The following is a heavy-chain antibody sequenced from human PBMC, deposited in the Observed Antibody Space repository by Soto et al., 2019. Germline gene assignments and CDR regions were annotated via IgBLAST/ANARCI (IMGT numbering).Heavy chain of an antibody. J-gene: IGHJ3*02. D-gene: IGHD2-21*02. CDR2: IKSKTDGETI. V-gene: IGHV3-15*01. Sequence: GGSLRLSXAVSGFTFTNAWMTWVRQGPGMGLEWVGQIKSKTDGETIDYAAPVKARFTISRDDSKNMLYLQMNSLKTEDTAVYYCTTRRSAGPYCGGDCYAFDIWGQGTMVTVSS. CDR1: GFTFTNAW. CDR3: TTRRSAGPYCGGDCYAFDI.